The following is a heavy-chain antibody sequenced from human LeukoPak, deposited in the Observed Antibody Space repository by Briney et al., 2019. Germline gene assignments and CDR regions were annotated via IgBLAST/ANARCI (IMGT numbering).Heavy chain of an antibody. J-gene: IGHJ6*02. Sequence: GESLRISCKGSGYTFTNYWIGWVRLMPGKGLEWMGITFPRDSDTRYSPSFQGQVAISADKSINTAYLQWSSLKASDTAMYYCARHMGDGSSWYPDFYYYGLDVWGRGTTVTVSS. V-gene: IGHV5-51*01. D-gene: IGHD6-13*01. CDR2: TFPRDSDT. CDR3: ARHMGDGSSWYPDFYYYGLDV. CDR1: GYTFTNYW.